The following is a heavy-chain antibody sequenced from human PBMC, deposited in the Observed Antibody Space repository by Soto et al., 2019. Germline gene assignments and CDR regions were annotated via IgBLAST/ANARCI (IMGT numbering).Heavy chain of an antibody. V-gene: IGHV1-18*04. CDR2: ISAYSGQT. D-gene: IGHD3-3*01. CDR3: ARDPFWSGYYHWFDP. Sequence: ASVKVSCKASGYRFNDYAISWVRQAPGQGLEWMGWISAYSGQTNLAQKFQGRVTMNAERSTSTAYMELSSLRSEDTAVYYCARDPFWSGYYHWFDPWGQGTLVTVSS. CDR1: GYRFNDYA. J-gene: IGHJ5*02.